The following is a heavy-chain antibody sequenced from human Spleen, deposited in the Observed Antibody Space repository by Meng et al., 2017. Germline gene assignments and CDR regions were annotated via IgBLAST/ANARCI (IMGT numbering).Heavy chain of an antibody. V-gene: IGHV3-53*04. CDR2: IYSGGST. CDR3: ARGPSFFAAAGNWFDP. D-gene: IGHD6-13*01. Sequence: GGSLRLSCAASGFTVSSNYMSWVRQAPGKGLEWVSVIYSGGSTYYADSVKGRFTISRHNSKNTLYLQMNSLRAEDTAVYYCARGPSFFAAAGNWFDPWGQGTLVTVSS. CDR1: GFTVSSNY. J-gene: IGHJ5*02.